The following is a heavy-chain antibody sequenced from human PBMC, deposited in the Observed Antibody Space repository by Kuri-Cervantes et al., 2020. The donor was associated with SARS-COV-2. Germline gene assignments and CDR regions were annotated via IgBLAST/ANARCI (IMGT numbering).Heavy chain of an antibody. V-gene: IGHV1-69*10. CDR2: IIRIFDIE. CDR3: VRGGQYCSSSSCWRAFHY. Sequence: SVKVSCKASRRTLSSYVVSWVRQAPGQGLEWMGGIIRIFDIEKKAQKFQDRVTITTDKSTSTVYMDLSSLRAEDTAVYYCVRGGQYCSSSSCWRAFHYWGQGTLVTVSS. J-gene: IGHJ4*02. CDR1: RRTLSSYV. D-gene: IGHD2-2*01.